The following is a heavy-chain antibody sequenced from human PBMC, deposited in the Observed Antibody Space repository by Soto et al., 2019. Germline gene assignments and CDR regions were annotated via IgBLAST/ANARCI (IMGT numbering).Heavy chain of an antibody. J-gene: IGHJ4*02. D-gene: IGHD3-22*01. V-gene: IGHV3-21*01. Sequence: GGSLRLSCAASGFTFSSYSMNWVRQAPGKGLEWVSSISSSSSSMLYADSVKGRFTISRDDAKDSLFLQMNSLRADDTAVYYCAREADFASSGYVLDYWGQGT. CDR2: ISSSSSSM. CDR1: GFTFSSYS. CDR3: AREADFASSGYVLDY.